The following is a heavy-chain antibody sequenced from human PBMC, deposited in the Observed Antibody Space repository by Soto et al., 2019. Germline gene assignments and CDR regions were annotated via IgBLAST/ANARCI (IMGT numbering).Heavy chain of an antibody. V-gene: IGHV3-30*04. D-gene: IGHD3-3*01. CDR1: GFTFSSYA. CDR3: AKMSDFWSGSPTYHFDY. CDR2: ISDGGSSK. Sequence: GGSLRLSCAASGFTFSSYAMHWVRQAPGKGLEWVSVISDGGSSKYYADSVKGRFTISRDNSKKTLYVQMNSLRAEDTAVYYCAKMSDFWSGSPTYHFDYWGQGTQVTVSS. J-gene: IGHJ4*02.